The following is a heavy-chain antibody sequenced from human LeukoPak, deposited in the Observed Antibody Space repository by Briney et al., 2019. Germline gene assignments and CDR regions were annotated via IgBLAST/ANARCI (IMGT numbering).Heavy chain of an antibody. CDR3: ARAPPEYVIGYFDY. D-gene: IGHD3-22*01. Sequence: PSATLSLTCTVSGGSISSYYWSWIRQPPGKGLEWIGYIYYSGSTNYNPSLKSRVTISVDTSKNQFSLKLSSVTAADTAVYYCARAPPEYVIGYFDYWGQGTLVTVSS. J-gene: IGHJ4*02. V-gene: IGHV4-59*01. CDR2: IYYSGST. CDR1: GGSISSYY.